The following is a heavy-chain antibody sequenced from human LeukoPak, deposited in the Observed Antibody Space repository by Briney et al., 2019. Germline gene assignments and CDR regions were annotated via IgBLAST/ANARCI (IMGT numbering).Heavy chain of an antibody. D-gene: IGHD6-13*01. CDR1: GFTFSSYA. J-gene: IGHJ4*02. Sequence: PGGSLRLSCAASGFTFSSYAMSWVRQAPGKGLVWVSTISGSGVSTYYADSVKGQFTISRDSSKNTLYLQMNSLRAEDTAVYYCAKEGLTSAAGRFDYWGQGTLVTVSS. CDR3: AKEGLTSAAGRFDY. V-gene: IGHV3-23*01. CDR2: ISGSGVST.